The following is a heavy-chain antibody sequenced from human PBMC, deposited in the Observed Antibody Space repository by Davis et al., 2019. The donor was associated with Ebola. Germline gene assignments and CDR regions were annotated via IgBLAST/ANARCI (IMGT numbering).Heavy chain of an antibody. CDR2: ISYDGSNK. D-gene: IGHD3-10*01. CDR3: AKAERFGELLVVLYYMDV. V-gene: IGHV3-30*18. J-gene: IGHJ6*03. Sequence: PGGSLRLSCAASGFTFSSYGMHWVRQAPGKGLEWVAVISYDGSNKYYADSVKGRFTISRDNSKNTLYLQMNSLRAEDTAVYYCAKAERFGELLVVLYYMDVWGKGTTVTVSS. CDR1: GFTFSSYG.